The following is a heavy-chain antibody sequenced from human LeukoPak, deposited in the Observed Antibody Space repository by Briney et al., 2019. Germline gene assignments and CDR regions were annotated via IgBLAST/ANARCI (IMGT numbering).Heavy chain of an antibody. V-gene: IGHV4-39*01. CDR1: GGSIISSDYH. CDR2: ISYSGNT. CDR3: ARHCCSGPAKRVFDI. J-gene: IGHJ3*02. Sequence: SQTLSLTCTVSGGSIISSDYHWGWVRQPPGKGLEWIGTISYSGNTDYNPSLRSRVTISVDTSNNQFSLRLGSVPAADTAVYHCARHCCSGPAKRVFDIWGQGTMVTVSS. D-gene: IGHD2-15*01.